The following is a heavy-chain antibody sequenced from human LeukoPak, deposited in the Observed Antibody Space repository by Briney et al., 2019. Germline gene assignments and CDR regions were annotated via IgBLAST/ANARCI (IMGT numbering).Heavy chain of an antibody. V-gene: IGHV3-23*01. CDR2: ISGSTGNT. J-gene: IGHJ6*03. CDR3: ARDFTHYYDSSGRVTDYYYYYMDV. Sequence: GGSLRLSCAASGFTFSSCAMSWVRQAPGKGLEWVSAISGSTGNTYYADAVKGRFTISRDNSKNTVYLQMNSLRAEDTAVYYCARDFTHYYDSSGRVTDYYYYYMDVWGKGTTVTVSS. D-gene: IGHD3-22*01. CDR1: GFTFSSCA.